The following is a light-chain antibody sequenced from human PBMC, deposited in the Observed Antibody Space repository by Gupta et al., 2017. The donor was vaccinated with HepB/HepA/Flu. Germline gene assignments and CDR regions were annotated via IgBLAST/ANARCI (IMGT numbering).Light chain of an antibody. Sequence: EIVLTQSPGTLSLSPGERATLSCRDSQSVSSSHLAWYQQKPGQAPRLLIYDAYARGTDIPDRFSGSGPGTDFTLTSGREDEDSAVYYVQQDRSSISFGRGTKVEIK. CDR3: QQDRSSIS. CDR2: DAY. CDR1: QSVSSSH. J-gene: IGKJ1*01. V-gene: IGKV3-20*01.